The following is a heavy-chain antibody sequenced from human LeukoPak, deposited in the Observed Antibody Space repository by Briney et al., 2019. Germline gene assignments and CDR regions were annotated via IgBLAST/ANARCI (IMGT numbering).Heavy chain of an antibody. CDR2: IHSNNGYN. D-gene: IGHD4-17*01. Sequence: ASVKVSCKASGYTFTGYYMHWVQQPPGQGVEGMGWIHSNNGYNNYAQKFQGRVTMTRDTSISTAYIAQNKQRSDDTDVYVFPCNYRDPDAFDIWGQGTMVTVSS. CDR3: PCNYRDPDAFDI. V-gene: IGHV1-2*02. CDR1: GYTFTGYY. J-gene: IGHJ3*02.